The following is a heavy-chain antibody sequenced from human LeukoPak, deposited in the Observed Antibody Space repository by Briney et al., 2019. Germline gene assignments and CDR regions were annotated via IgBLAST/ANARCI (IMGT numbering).Heavy chain of an antibody. CDR2: IYDSGTT. D-gene: IGHD6-19*01. CDR1: GFTFSSNY. CDR3: AGRRSSGWYAY. V-gene: IGHV3-53*01. J-gene: IGHJ4*02. Sequence: GGSLRLSCATSGFTFSSNYMSWVRQAPGKGLEWVSVIYDSGTTYYADSVKGRFLIFRDTSKNTVDLQMNGLRVEDTAVYYCAGRRSSGWYAYWGQGTLVTVSS.